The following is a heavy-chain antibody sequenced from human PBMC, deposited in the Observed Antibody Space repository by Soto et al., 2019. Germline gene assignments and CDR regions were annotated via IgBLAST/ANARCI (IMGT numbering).Heavy chain of an antibody. J-gene: IGHJ3*02. CDR2: IYSGGST. CDR3: ARESRGRFFEWPHGFDI. Sequence: EVQLVESGGGLVQPGGSLRLSCAASGFTVNSNYMSWVRQAPGKGLEWVSIIYSGGSTYYADSVKGRFIISRDNSKNTLYLQMNSLRAEDTAVYYCARESRGRFFEWPHGFDIWGQGTMVTVSS. V-gene: IGHV3-66*01. CDR1: GFTVNSNY. D-gene: IGHD3-3*01.